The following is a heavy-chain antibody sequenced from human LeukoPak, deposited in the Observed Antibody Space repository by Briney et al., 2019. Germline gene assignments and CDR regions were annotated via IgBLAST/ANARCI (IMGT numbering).Heavy chain of an antibody. CDR3: ARDYLGD. CDR1: GFTFNNYW. D-gene: IGHD3-16*02. J-gene: IGHJ4*02. Sequence: GGSLRLSCEASGFTFNNYWMSWVRQAPGRGLEWVANIKRDGSEKYYVDSVKGRFTISRDNAKNSLYLQMSSLRAEDTAVYYCARDYLGDWGQGTLVTVSS. CDR2: IKRDGSEK. V-gene: IGHV3-7*01.